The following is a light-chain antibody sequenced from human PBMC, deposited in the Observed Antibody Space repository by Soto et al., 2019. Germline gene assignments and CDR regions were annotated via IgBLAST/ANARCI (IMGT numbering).Light chain of an antibody. CDR1: QSISTW. J-gene: IGKJ3*01. V-gene: IGKV1-5*03. Sequence: DIPMTQSPATLSASVGDRVTITCRASQSISTWLAWYQQKPGKAPKLLIYWASSLESGVPSRFSGSGSGTEFTLTISSLLPDDFATYYCQHYTTYSGTFGPGTKVDIK. CDR2: WAS. CDR3: QHYTTYSGT.